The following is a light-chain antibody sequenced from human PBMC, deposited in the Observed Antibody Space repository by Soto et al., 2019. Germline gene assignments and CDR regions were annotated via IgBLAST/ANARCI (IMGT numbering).Light chain of an antibody. V-gene: IGKV1-13*02. CDR1: QDITSA. J-gene: IGKJ5*01. CDR3: QQFNSYVIT. Sequence: AIQLTQSSSSLSASVGDRVTITCRASQDITSALAWYQQKPGKAPNLLIYAASSLKSGVPSRFSGSGSGTDFTLTISSLQPEDFATYYCQQFNSYVITFGQGTRLETK. CDR2: AAS.